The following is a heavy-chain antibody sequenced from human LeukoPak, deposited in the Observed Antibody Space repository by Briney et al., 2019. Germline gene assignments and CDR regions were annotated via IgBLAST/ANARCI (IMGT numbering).Heavy chain of an antibody. J-gene: IGHJ4*02. CDR2: ISTSGST. V-gene: IGHV4-61*02. Sequence: PSQTLSLTRTVSGRSISIGNYEWTWIPQPARKGLEWIGRISTSGSTNYNPSLMCRVTISLDTSMHQFFLRLNSVAAADTAVYYCAKASGYDSSFDYWGQGTLVTVSS. CDR3: AKASGYDSSFDY. D-gene: IGHD5-12*01. CDR1: GRSISIGNYE.